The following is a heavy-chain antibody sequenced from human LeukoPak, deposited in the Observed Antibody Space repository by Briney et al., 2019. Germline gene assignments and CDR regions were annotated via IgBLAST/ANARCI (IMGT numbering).Heavy chain of an antibody. Sequence: GESLNISCKGSGYRFSGYWVGWVRQMPGKGLEWMGMIYPADSDIRMSPSFQGQVTMSVDKSSNTAYLHWGSLKASDTAMYYCARRIHGEGFDIWGQGTVVTVSS. J-gene: IGHJ3*02. CDR3: ARRIHGEGFDI. V-gene: IGHV5-51*01. CDR2: IYPADSDI. CDR1: GYRFSGYW.